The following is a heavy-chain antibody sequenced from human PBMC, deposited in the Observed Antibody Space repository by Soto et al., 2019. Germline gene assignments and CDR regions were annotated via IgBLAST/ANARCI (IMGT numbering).Heavy chain of an antibody. V-gene: IGHV4-30-2*01. CDR3: AREVRAYGMDV. CDR1: GGSISSGGYS. CDR2: IYHSGST. Sequence: QLQLQESGSGLVKPSQTLSLTCAVSGGSISSGGYSWSWIRQPPGKGLEWIGYIYHSGSTYYNPSLKSRVPISVDRSNNQFSLKLSSVTAADTAVYYCAREVRAYGMDVWGQGTTVTVSS. D-gene: IGHD2-21*01. J-gene: IGHJ6*02.